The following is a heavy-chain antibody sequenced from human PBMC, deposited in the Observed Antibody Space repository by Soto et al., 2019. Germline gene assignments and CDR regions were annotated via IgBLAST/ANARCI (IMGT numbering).Heavy chain of an antibody. CDR1: GGSISSSSYY. V-gene: IGHV4-39*01. D-gene: IGHD5-12*01. CDR3: ARHRGYSGYDPNIDY. Sequence: SETLSLTCTVSGGSISSSSYYWGWIRQPPGKGLEWIGSIYYSGSTYYNPSLKSRVTISVDTSKNQFSLKLSSVTAADTAVYYCARHRGYSGYDPNIDYWGQGTLVTVSS. J-gene: IGHJ4*02. CDR2: IYYSGST.